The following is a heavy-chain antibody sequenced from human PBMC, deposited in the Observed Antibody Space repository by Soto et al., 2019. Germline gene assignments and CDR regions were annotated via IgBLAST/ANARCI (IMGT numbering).Heavy chain of an antibody. Sequence: PGGSLRLSCAASGFTFSSYGMHWVRQAPGKGLEWVAVISYDGSNKYYADSVKGRFTISRDNSKNTLYLQMNSLRAEDTAVYYCANEQPPSHDYGLRTQNARGLGDYWGQGTLVTVSS. J-gene: IGHJ4*02. V-gene: IGHV3-30*18. CDR1: GFTFSSYG. D-gene: IGHD4-17*01. CDR3: ANEQPPSHDYGLRTQNARGLGDY. CDR2: ISYDGSNK.